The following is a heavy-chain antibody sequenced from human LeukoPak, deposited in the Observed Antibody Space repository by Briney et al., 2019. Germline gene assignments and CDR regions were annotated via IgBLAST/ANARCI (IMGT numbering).Heavy chain of an antibody. J-gene: IGHJ4*02. CDR2: IYYSGST. D-gene: IGHD1-26*01. CDR3: ARQKDLVRATHFDY. Sequence: SETLSLTCIVSGGSISSGDYYWSWIRQPPGKGLEWIGYIYYSGSTYYNPSLKSRVTISVDTSKNQFSLKLSSVTAADTAVYYCARQKDLVRATHFDYWGQGTLVTVSS. CDR1: GGSISSGDYY. V-gene: IGHV4-31*03.